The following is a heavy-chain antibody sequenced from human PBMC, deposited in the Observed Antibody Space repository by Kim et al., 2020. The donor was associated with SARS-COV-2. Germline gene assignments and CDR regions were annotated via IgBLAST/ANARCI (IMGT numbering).Heavy chain of an antibody. V-gene: IGHV4-39*01. CDR3: SRHPVAAADFYFYGEDV. Sequence: SETLSLTCSVSGGSISSANYYWGWIRQPPGKGLEWIGSVYYSGGNHHNPSLTSRVMLSVDTSSNQFSLTLRSVTAADTAVYYCSRHPVAAADFYFYGEDVWGQGTTVTVSS. J-gene: IGHJ6*02. CDR1: GGSISSANYY. CDR2: VYYSGGN. D-gene: IGHD6-19*01.